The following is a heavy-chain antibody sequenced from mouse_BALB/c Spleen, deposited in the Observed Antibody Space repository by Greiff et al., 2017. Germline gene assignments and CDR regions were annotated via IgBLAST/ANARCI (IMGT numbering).Heavy chain of an antibody. CDR2: IDPENGDT. V-gene: IGHV14-4*02. J-gene: IGHJ4*01. D-gene: IGHD2-4*01. CDR1: GFNIKDYY. CDR3: NLYYDYDDDMDY. Sequence: EVQLQQSGAELVRSGASVKLSCTASGFNIKDYYMHWVKQRPEQGLEWIGWIDPENGDTEYAPKFQGKATMTADTSSNTAYLQLSSLTSEDTAVYYCNLYYDYDDDMDYWGQGTSVTVSA.